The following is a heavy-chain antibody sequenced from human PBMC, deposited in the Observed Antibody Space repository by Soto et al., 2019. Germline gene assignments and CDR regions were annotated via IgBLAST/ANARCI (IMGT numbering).Heavy chain of an antibody. CDR1: GFTFSSYS. Sequence: GGSLRLSCAASGFTFSSYSMNWVRQAPGKGLEWVSSISSSSSYIYYADSVKGRFTISRDNAKNSLYLQMNSLRAEDTAVYYCARGATITTGYSSGWHFDYWGQGTLVTVSS. CDR3: ARGATITTGYSSGWHFDY. J-gene: IGHJ4*02. CDR2: ISSSSSYI. V-gene: IGHV3-21*01. D-gene: IGHD6-19*01.